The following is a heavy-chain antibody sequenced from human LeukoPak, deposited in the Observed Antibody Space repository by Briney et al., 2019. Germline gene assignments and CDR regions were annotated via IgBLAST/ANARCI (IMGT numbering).Heavy chain of an antibody. Sequence: KPSETLSLTCTVSGGSISSYYWSWIRQPPGKGLEWIGYIYYSGSTNYNPSLKSRVTISVDTSKNQFSLKLSSLRSEDTAVYYCARVYGYSYGIFHYWGQGTLVTVSS. J-gene: IGHJ4*02. CDR1: GGSISSYY. CDR2: IYYSGST. CDR3: ARVYGYSYGIFHY. V-gene: IGHV4-59*01. D-gene: IGHD5-18*01.